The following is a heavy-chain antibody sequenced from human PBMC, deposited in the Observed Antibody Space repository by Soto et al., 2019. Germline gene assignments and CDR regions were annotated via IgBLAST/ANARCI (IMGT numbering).Heavy chain of an antibody. D-gene: IGHD3-16*01. Sequence: QVQLVESGGGVVQPGRSLRLSCAASGFTFSSYAMHWVRQAPGKGLEWVAVISYAGSNKYYADSVKGRFTISRDNSKNTLSMQMNSLRADDTAVYYCARDSLPFGSYNWFDPWGQGSLVTVSA. CDR3: ARDSLPFGSYNWFDP. CDR1: GFTFSSYA. V-gene: IGHV3-30-3*01. CDR2: ISYAGSNK. J-gene: IGHJ5*02.